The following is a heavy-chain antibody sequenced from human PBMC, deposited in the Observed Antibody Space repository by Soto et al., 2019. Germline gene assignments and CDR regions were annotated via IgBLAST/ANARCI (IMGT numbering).Heavy chain of an antibody. J-gene: IGHJ4*02. CDR3: ATRDCSGGTCYFDY. CDR2: TTGSGDRT. V-gene: IGHV3-23*01. Sequence: TGGSLRLSCSASGFTFSSNGMNWVRQAPGKGLEWVSGTTGSGDRTYYGDSVKGRFTISRDNSKNTLYLQMNSLRADDTAVYYCATRDCSGGTCYFDYWGQGTLVTVSS. D-gene: IGHD2-15*01. CDR1: GFTFSSNG.